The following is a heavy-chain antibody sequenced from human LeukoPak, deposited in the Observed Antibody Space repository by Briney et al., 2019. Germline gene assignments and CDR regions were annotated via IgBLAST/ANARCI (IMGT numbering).Heavy chain of an antibody. CDR2: ISGSTEST. V-gene: IGHV3-23*01. D-gene: IGHD2-8*02. Sequence: GGSLRLSCAASGFTFSSYAMTWVRQAPGKGLEWVSSISGSTESTYYADSVKGRFTISRDNSKNTLYLQMNSLRAEDTAVYYCARGGYWCFDSWGQGTLVTVSS. CDR3: ARGGYWCFDS. J-gene: IGHJ5*01. CDR1: GFTFSSYA.